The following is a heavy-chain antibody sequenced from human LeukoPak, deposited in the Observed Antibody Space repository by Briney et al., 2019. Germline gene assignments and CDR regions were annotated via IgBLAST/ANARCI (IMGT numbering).Heavy chain of an antibody. D-gene: IGHD3-10*01. Sequence: PGGSLRLSCAVSGFTFSSYAMSWVRQAPGKGLEWVSSISGSGTNSYYADSVKGRFTISRDNSKNTNTLYLQMNSLRAEDTAVYYCAKLGGFHSYSPLEVWGQGTLVTVSS. CDR3: AKLGGFHSYSPLEV. CDR1: GFTFSSYA. J-gene: IGHJ4*02. CDR2: ISGSGTNS. V-gene: IGHV3-23*01.